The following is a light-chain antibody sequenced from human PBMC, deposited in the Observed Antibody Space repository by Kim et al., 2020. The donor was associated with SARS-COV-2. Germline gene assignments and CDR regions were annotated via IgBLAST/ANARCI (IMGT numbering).Light chain of an antibody. Sequence: DFHMTQSPPTLSASVGDRVTITCRASQSISGWLAWYQQKPGTAPKLLIYHASSLQSGVPSRFSGSASGTEFTLTISSLQPDDLATYYYHHHGTLGLGTKVDI. CDR3: HHHGT. CDR1: QSISGW. J-gene: IGKJ3*01. V-gene: IGKV1-5*01. CDR2: HAS.